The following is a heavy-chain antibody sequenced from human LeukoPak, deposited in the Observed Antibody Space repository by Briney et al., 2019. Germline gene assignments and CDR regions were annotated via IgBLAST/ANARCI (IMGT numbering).Heavy chain of an antibody. D-gene: IGHD4-11*01. CDR2: IDSDGSST. CDR3: TREGGIYSDYDY. CDR1: GFTFSSYW. J-gene: IGHJ4*02. Sequence: GGSLRLSCAASGFTFSSYWMYWVRQAPGKGLVWVSRIDSDGSSTTYADSVKGRFTISRDNAKNTLYLQMNSLRAEDTAVYYCTREGGIYSDYDYWGQGTLVTVSS. V-gene: IGHV3-74*01.